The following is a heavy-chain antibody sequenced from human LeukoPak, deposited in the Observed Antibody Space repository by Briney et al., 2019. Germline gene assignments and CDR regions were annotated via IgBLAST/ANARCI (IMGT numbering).Heavy chain of an antibody. Sequence: GGSLRLSCAASGFTVSSNYMSWVRQAPGKGLEWVSVIYSGGSTYYADSVKGRFTISRDNSKNTLYLQMNSLRAEDTAVYYCARSNSSSYEYYFDYWGQGTLVTVSS. CDR1: GFTVSSNY. J-gene: IGHJ4*02. CDR2: IYSGGST. V-gene: IGHV3-66*01. CDR3: ARSNSSSYEYYFDY. D-gene: IGHD6-13*01.